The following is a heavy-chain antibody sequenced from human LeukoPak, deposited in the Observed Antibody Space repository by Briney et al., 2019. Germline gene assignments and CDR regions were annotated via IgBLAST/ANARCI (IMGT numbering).Heavy chain of an antibody. CDR1: GASITDYY. V-gene: IGHV4-59*01. CDR2: IYYSGSP. CDR3: AYGGDAYKTGY. J-gene: IGHJ4*02. D-gene: IGHD5-24*01. Sequence: LSETLSLTCSVSGASITDYYWSWIRQPPAKGLEWIGYIYYSGSPNYNPSLKSRVTLSLDTSQNQFSLKLTSVTAADTAVYYCAYGGDAYKTGYWGQGTLVTVSS.